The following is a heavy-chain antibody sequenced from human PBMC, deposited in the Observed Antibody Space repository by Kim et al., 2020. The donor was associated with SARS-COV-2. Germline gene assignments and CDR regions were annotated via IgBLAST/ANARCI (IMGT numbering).Heavy chain of an antibody. V-gene: IGHV3-72*01. Sequence: YAASVRGRFTISRDDSKNSLYLQMNSLETEDTAVYYCARLTWGSSGYLDLGGRGTLVTVSS. J-gene: IGHJ2*01. CDR3: ARLTWGSSGYLDL. D-gene: IGHD7-27*01.